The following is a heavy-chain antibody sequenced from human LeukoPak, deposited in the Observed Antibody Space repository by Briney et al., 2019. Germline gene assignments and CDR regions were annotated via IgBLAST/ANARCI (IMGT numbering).Heavy chain of an antibody. D-gene: IGHD3-3*01. CDR2: ISPSGGST. CDR1: GYTFTSYY. J-gene: IGHJ6*02. Sequence: ASVKVSCKASGYTFTSYYMHWVRQAPGQGLEWMGIISPSGGSTSYAQKFQGRVTMTRNTSISTAYMELSSLRSEDTAVYYCARVWSGYYYYYYGMDVWGQGTTVTVSS. CDR3: ARVWSGYYYYYYGMDV. V-gene: IGHV1-46*01.